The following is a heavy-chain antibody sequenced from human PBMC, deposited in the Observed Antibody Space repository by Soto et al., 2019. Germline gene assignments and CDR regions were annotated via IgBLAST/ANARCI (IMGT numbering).Heavy chain of an antibody. CDR3: AKTLIQYCSGGSCYHYYYGMDV. CDR1: GFTFSSYG. V-gene: IGHV3-30*18. Sequence: PGGSLRLSCAASGFTFSSYGMHWVRQAPGKGLEWVAVISYDGSNKYYADSVKGRFTISRDNSKNTLYLQMNSLRAEDTAVYYCAKTLIQYCSGGSCYHYYYGMDVWGQGTTVTSP. CDR2: ISYDGSNK. J-gene: IGHJ6*02. D-gene: IGHD2-15*01.